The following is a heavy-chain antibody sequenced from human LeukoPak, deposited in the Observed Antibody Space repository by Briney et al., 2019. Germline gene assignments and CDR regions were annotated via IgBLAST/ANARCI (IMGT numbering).Heavy chain of an antibody. CDR3: ARGHDYSNYFDY. J-gene: IGHJ4*02. V-gene: IGHV3-66*02. D-gene: IGHD4-11*01. Sequence: HPGGFLRLSCAASGFTVSSNYMSWVRQAPGKGLEWVSVIYSGGSTYYADSVKGRFTISRDNSKNTLYLQMNSLRAEDTVVYYCARGHDYSNYFDYWGQGTLVTVSS. CDR1: GFTVSSNY. CDR2: IYSGGST.